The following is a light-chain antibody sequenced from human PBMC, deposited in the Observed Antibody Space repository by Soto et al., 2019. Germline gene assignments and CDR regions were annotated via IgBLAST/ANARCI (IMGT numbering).Light chain of an antibody. Sequence: DIQMTQSPSSLSASVGDRVTITCRASQGITNYLAWYQQKSGKVPKLLIYAASTLESGVPSRFSGGGSGTDFTLTISNLQPEDVATYYCQEYYSAPWTFGQGTKVEMK. J-gene: IGKJ1*01. CDR2: AAS. V-gene: IGKV1-27*01. CDR3: QEYYSAPWT. CDR1: QGITNY.